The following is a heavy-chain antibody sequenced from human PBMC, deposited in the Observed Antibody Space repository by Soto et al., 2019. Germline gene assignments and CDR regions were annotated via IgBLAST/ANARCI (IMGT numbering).Heavy chain of an antibody. Sequence: SETLSLTCAVYGGSFSGYYWSWIRQPPGKGLERIGYIYYSGSTYYNPSLKSRVTISVDTSKNQFSLKLSSVTAADTAVYYCARHSMVRGVTRGGYNWFDPWGQGTLVTVSS. CDR1: GGSFSGYY. CDR2: IYYSGST. J-gene: IGHJ5*02. CDR3: ARHSMVRGVTRGGYNWFDP. D-gene: IGHD3-10*01. V-gene: IGHV4-34*01.